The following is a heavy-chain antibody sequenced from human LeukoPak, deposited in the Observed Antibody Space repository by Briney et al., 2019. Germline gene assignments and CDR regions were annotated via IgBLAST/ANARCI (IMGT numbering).Heavy chain of an antibody. CDR1: GYTFTGYN. CDR2: IIPNSGDT. D-gene: IGHD2-2*03. V-gene: IGHV1-2*02. CDR3: AVSGYCSSTSCFNDY. J-gene: IGHJ4*02. Sequence: ASVKVSCKASGYTFTGYNMHWVRQAPGQGLEWMGWIIPNSGDTNYVQKFQGRVTMTRDTSISTAYMELSRLRSDDTAVYYCAVSGYCSSTSCFNDYWGQGTLVTVSS.